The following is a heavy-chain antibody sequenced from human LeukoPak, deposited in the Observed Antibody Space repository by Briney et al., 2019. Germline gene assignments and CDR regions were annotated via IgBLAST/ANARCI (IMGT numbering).Heavy chain of an antibody. J-gene: IGHJ4*02. CDR2: INPSGGST. V-gene: IGHV1-46*01. Sequence: ASVKVPCKASGYTFTSYYMHWVRQAPGQGLEWMGIINPSGGSTSYAQKFQGRVTMTRDTSTSTVYMELSSLRSEDTAVYYCARELDGDSSGYPIDYWGQGTLVTVSS. CDR3: ARELDGDSSGYPIDY. D-gene: IGHD3-22*01. CDR1: GYTFTSYY.